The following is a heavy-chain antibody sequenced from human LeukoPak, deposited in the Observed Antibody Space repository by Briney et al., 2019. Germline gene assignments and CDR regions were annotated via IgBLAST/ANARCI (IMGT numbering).Heavy chain of an antibody. Sequence: SETLSLTCAVYGGSFSGYYWSWIRQPPGKGLEWIGEINHSGSTNYNPSLKSRVTISVDTSKNQFSLKLSPVTAADTAVYYCARRGRYNSFDYWGQGTLVTVSS. CDR3: ARRGRYNSFDY. J-gene: IGHJ4*02. D-gene: IGHD1-20*01. V-gene: IGHV4-34*01. CDR1: GGSFSGYY. CDR2: INHSGST.